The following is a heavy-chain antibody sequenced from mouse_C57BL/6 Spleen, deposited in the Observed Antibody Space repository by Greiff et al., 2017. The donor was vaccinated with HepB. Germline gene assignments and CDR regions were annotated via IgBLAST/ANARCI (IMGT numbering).Heavy chain of an antibody. Sequence: VQLKESGGDLVKPGGSLKLSCAASGFTFSSYGMSWVRQTPDKRLEWVATISSGGSYTYYPDSVKGRFTISRDNAKNTLYLQMSSLKSEDTAMYYCARRAIWVFAYWGQGTLVTVSA. CDR2: ISSGGSYT. J-gene: IGHJ3*01. V-gene: IGHV5-6*01. CDR3: ARRAIWVFAY. CDR1: GFTFSSYG. D-gene: IGHD3-1*01.